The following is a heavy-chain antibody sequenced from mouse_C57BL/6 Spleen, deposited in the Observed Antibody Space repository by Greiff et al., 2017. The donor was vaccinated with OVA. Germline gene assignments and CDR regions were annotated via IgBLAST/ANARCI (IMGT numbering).Heavy chain of an antibody. CDR3: ARGDGYFLFAY. J-gene: IGHJ3*01. D-gene: IGHD2-3*01. Sequence: VQLQQSGPELVKPGASVKISCKASGYAFSSSWMNWVKQRPGKGLEWIGRIYPGDGDTNYNGKFKGKATLTADKSSSSAYMQLSSLTSEDSAVYFCARGDGYFLFAYWDQGTLVTVSA. V-gene: IGHV1-82*01. CDR2: IYPGDGDT. CDR1: GYAFSSSW.